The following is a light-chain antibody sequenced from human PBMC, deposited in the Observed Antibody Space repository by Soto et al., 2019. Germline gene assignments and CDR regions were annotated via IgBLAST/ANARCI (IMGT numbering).Light chain of an antibody. V-gene: IGKV1-39*01. J-gene: IGKJ2*01. CDR3: QQSYSTPYT. CDR2: TAA. CDR1: QRITTY. Sequence: IHMTQSPSSLSASVGDRVTITCRASQRITTYLNWYQQKPGKAPKLLISTAATLQGGVPSRFSRSGSGTDFTLTITTLQPEDFATYYCQQSYSTPYTFGHGTKLEIK.